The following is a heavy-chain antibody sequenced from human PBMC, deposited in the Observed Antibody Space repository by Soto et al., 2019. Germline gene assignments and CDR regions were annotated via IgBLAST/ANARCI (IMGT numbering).Heavy chain of an antibody. Sequence: EVQLVESGGGLVQPGGSLRLSCVVSGFTFSRDWMSWVRQAPGKGLEWVANINQDGSEKYYVDSVKGRFTISRGNAKNSLYLQMNSLRAEDTAVYYCARVEVYYDIFIGYKGTGQMNWGQGTLATVSS. CDR3: ARVEVYYDIFIGYKGTGQMN. CDR1: GFTFSRDW. D-gene: IGHD3-9*01. V-gene: IGHV3-7*05. CDR2: INQDGSEK. J-gene: IGHJ4*02.